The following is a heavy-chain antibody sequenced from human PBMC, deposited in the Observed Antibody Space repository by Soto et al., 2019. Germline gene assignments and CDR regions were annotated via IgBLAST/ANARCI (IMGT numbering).Heavy chain of an antibody. D-gene: IGHD4-17*01. V-gene: IGHV4-59*01. CDR2: IYYSGST. Sequence: SETLSLTCTVSGGSISSYYWSWIRQPPGKGLEWIGYIYYSGSTNYNPSLKSRVTISVDTSKNQFSLKLSSVTAADTAVYYCARGWDDYGDSFDYWGQGTLVTVSS. J-gene: IGHJ4*02. CDR3: ARGWDDYGDSFDY. CDR1: GGSISSYY.